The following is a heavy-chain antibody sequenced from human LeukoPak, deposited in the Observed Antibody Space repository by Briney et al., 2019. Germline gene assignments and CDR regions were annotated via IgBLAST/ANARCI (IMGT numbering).Heavy chain of an antibody. V-gene: IGHV3-23*01. D-gene: IGHD2-2*01. J-gene: IGHJ6*02. Sequence: PSETLSLTCSVSDASSSAYYWSWVRQAPGKGLEWVSAISGSGGSTYYADSVKGRFTISRDNSKNTLYLQMNSLRAEDTAVYYCAKRQAAADYYYYGMDVWGQGTTVTVSS. CDR2: ISGSGGST. CDR3: AKRQAAADYYYYGMDV. CDR1: DASSSAYY.